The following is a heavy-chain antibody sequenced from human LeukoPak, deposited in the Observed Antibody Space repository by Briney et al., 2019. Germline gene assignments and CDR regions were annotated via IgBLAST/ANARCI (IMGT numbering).Heavy chain of an antibody. CDR3: ARERAEVTIPGGHFDY. Sequence: SETLSLTCTVSGGSISSSSYYWGWIRQPPGKGLEWIGYIHYSGITNYNPSLKSRVTISVDTSKNQFSLRLSAVTAADTAVYYCARERAEVTIPGGHFDYWGQGTLVTVSS. CDR2: IHYSGIT. CDR1: GGSISSSSYY. D-gene: IGHD2-15*01. J-gene: IGHJ4*02. V-gene: IGHV4-61*01.